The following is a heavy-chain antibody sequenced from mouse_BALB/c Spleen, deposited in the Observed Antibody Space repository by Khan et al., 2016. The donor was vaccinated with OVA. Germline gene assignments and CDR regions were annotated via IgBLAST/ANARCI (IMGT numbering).Heavy chain of an antibody. CDR1: GYTFTSYT. V-gene: IGHV1-4*01. J-gene: IGHJ3*01. CDR2: INPSSGYT. CDR3: ARDVAYYRNDGWFAY. Sequence: QVQLQQSGAELARPGASVKMSCKASGYTFTSYTIHWIKQRPGQGLEWIGYINPSSGYTNYNQKFKEKATLTADKSSTTDYMQLSSLTSDDSAVYYCARDVAYYRNDGWFAYWGQGTLVTVSA. D-gene: IGHD2-14*01.